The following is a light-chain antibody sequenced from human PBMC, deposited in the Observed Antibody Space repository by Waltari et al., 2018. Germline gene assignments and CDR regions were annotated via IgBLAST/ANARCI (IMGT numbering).Light chain of an antibody. V-gene: IGKV1-39*01. CDR1: QTIGHY. Sequence: DIQMTQSPSSLSTSVGDRVTITCRASQTIGHYLNWYQQKAGAAPKLLISAASTLQPGVPSRFSGSGSGTDFALTISSLQPEDFATYYCQQSYTTLITFEQGTRLEIK. CDR3: QQSYTTLIT. J-gene: IGKJ5*01. CDR2: AAS.